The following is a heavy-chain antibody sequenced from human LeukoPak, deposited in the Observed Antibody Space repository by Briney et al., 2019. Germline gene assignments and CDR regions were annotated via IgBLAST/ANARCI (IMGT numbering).Heavy chain of an antibody. D-gene: IGHD3-9*01. CDR3: ARAPRDYDILTGYYQDY. CDR1: EFTFSSYW. V-gene: IGHV3-7*01. CDR2: IKQDGSEK. Sequence: GGSLRLSCAASEFTFSSYWMSWVRQAPGKGLEWVANIKQDGSEKYYVDSVKGRFTISRDNAKNSLYLQMNSLRAEDTAVYYCARAPRDYDILTGYYQDYWGQGTLVTVSS. J-gene: IGHJ4*02.